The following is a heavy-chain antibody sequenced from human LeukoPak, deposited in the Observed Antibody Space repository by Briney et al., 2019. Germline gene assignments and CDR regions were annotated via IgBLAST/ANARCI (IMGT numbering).Heavy chain of an antibody. V-gene: IGHV3-23*01. J-gene: IGHJ4*02. CDR1: GFTFSSYT. D-gene: IGHD5-18*01. CDR3: AKQRGYTYGYPFDS. Sequence: PGGSLRLSCAASGFTFSSYTMSWVRQAPGKGLEWVSTITTSDGNTYYADSVKGRFTVSRDNSKNTLFLQMNSLRAEDTAVYYCAKQRGYTYGYPFDSWGQGTLVTVSS. CDR2: ITTSDGNT.